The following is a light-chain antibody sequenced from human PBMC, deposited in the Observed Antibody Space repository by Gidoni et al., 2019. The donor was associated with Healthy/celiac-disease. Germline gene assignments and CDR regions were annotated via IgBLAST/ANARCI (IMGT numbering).Light chain of an antibody. J-gene: IGKJ4*01. CDR1: QSVSSSY. V-gene: IGKV3-20*01. Sequence: EIVLTQSPGTLSLSPGERATLSFRASQSVSSSYLARYQQKPGQAPRLLIYGASSRATDITLTIGRLEPEDFAVYYCQQYGSSPGFGGGTKVEIK. CDR3: QQYGSSPG. CDR2: GAS.